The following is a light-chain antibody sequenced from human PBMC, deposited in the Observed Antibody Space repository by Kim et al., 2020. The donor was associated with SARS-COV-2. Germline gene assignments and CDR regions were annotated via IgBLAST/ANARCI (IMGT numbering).Light chain of an antibody. V-gene: IGLV3-21*04. Sequence: SYELTQPPSVSVAPGKTARITCGGNNIGSKSVHWYQQKPGQAPVLVIYYDSDRPSGIPERFSGSNSGNTATLTISRVEAGDEADYYCLAWDGTSDHYVFG. CDR1: NIGSKS. CDR2: YDS. J-gene: IGLJ1*01. CDR3: LAWDGTSDHYV.